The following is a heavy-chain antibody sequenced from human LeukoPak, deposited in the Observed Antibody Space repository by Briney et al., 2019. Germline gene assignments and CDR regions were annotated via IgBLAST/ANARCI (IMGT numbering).Heavy chain of an antibody. CDR2: TYYRSKWNN. D-gene: IGHD2-2*01. CDR1: GDSVFSNSAA. J-gene: IGHJ6*02. Sequence: SQTLSLTCAISGDSVFSNSAAWNWIRQSPSRVLEWLGRTYYRSKWNNDYAVSVKSRITINPDTSKNQFSLQLNSVTPEDTAVYYCARDAPCSSTSCYHRSYYYYGMDVWGQGPTVTVSS. V-gene: IGHV6-1*01. CDR3: ARDAPCSSTSCYHRSYYYYGMDV.